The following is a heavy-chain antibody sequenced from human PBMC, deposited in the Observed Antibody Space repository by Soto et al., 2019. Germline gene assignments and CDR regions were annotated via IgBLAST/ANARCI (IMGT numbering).Heavy chain of an antibody. CDR2: IIPIFGTA. D-gene: IGHD3-22*01. V-gene: IGHV1-69*13. Sequence: SVKVSCKASGGTFSSYAISLVRHAPGQGLEWMGGIIPIFGTANYAQKFQGRVTITADESTSTAYMELSSLRSEDTAVYYCAREAGPITMIVVAYDAFDIWGQGTMVTVSS. CDR1: GGTFSSYA. J-gene: IGHJ3*02. CDR3: AREAGPITMIVVAYDAFDI.